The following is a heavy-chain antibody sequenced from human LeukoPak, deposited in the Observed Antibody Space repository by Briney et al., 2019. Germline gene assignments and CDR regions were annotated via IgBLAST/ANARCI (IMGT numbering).Heavy chain of an antibody. CDR1: GFTFSSYA. CDR2: ISYDGSNK. D-gene: IGHD3-16*01. Sequence: GESLRLSCAASGFTFSSYAMHWVRQAPGKGLEWVAVISYDGSNKYYADSVKGRFTISRDNSKNTLYLQMNSLRAEDTAVYYCARDSSSITTTSFQYYYYMDVWGKGTTVTVSS. J-gene: IGHJ6*03. V-gene: IGHV3-30*04. CDR3: ARDSSSITTTSFQYYYYMDV.